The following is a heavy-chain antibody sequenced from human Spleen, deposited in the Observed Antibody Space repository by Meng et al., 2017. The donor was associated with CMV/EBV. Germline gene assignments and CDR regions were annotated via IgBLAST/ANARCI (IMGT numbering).Heavy chain of an antibody. CDR2: IDSNSNYI. D-gene: IGHD4/OR15-4a*01. CDR1: GFTFSSYS. J-gene: IGHJ6*02. CDR3: ARDLRGYCADYCYYYFYGLDV. V-gene: IGHV3-21*01. Sequence: GGSLRLSCAASGFTFSSYSMNWVRQAPGKGLEWVSFIDSNSNYIYYADSVKGRFTISRDNAKSSLFLQMNSLRAEDTALYYCARDLRGYCADYCYYYFYGLDVWGQGTTVTVSS.